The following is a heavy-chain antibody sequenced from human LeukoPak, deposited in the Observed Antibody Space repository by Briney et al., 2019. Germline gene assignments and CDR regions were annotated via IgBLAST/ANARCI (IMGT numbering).Heavy chain of an antibody. Sequence: ASVKVSCKASGGTFISYAISWVRQAPGQGLEWMGGIIPIFGTANYAQKFQGRVTITADESTSTAYMELSSLRSEDTAVYYCARREDYGGNSNDYWGQGTLVTVSS. CDR1: GGTFISYA. CDR2: IIPIFGTA. CDR3: ARREDYGGNSNDY. V-gene: IGHV1-69*01. D-gene: IGHD4-23*01. J-gene: IGHJ4*02.